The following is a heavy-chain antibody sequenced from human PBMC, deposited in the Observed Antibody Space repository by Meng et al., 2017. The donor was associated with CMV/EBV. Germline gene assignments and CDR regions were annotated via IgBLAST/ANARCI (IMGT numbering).Heavy chain of an antibody. J-gene: IGHJ6*02. CDR1: GFTFSSYA. CDR3: ASGLYSSPAYYYGMDV. CDR2: ISSNGGST. Sequence: GESLKISCAASGFTFSSYAMHWVRQAPGKGLEYGSAISSNGGSTYYADSVKGRFTISRDNSKNTLYLQMGSLRAEDMAVYYCASGLYSSPAYYYGMDVWGQGTTVTVSS. D-gene: IGHD6-13*01. V-gene: IGHV3-64*02.